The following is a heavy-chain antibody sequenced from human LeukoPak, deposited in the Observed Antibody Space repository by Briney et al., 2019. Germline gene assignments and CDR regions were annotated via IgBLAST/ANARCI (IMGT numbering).Heavy chain of an antibody. V-gene: IGHV1-2*02. CDR2: INPHSGDT. CDR3: ARWDGYSSSPDY. D-gene: IGHD6-13*01. CDR1: GYSFTGYY. J-gene: IGHJ4*02. Sequence: GASVKVSCKASGYSFTGYYMHWVRQAPGQGLEWMGWINPHSGDTGYAQKFQGRVTMTRGMSITTTYMELTRLRSDDTAFYYCARWDGYSSSPDYWGQGSPVTVSS.